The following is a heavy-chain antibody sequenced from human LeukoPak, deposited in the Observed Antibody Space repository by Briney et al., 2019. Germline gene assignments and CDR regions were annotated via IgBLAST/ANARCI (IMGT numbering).Heavy chain of an antibody. J-gene: IGHJ4*02. CDR2: INPNSGGT. V-gene: IGHV1-2*02. CDR1: GYTFTGYY. CDR3: ARDRSSYGDYAFDY. D-gene: IGHD4-17*01. Sequence: ASVKVSCKASGYTFTGYYMHWVRQAPGQGLEWMGWINPNSGGTNYAQKFQGRVTMTRDTSISTAYMELSRLRSDDTAVYYCARDRSSYGDYAFDYWGQGTLVTVSS.